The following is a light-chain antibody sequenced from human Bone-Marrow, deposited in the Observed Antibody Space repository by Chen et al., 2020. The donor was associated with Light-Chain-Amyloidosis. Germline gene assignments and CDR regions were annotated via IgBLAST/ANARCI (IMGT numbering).Light chain of an antibody. V-gene: IGKV1-6*01. CDR1: QDIRND. CDR3: LQDYTYPRA. CDR2: AAS. Sequence: IPMTQSPSSLSASVGDRVTITCWASQDIRNDLGWYQQKPGKAPKLLIYAASSLQSGVPSRFSGRGSGTDFNLTISSLQPEDFVNYDCLQDYTYPRAFGQGTKVEIK. J-gene: IGKJ1*01.